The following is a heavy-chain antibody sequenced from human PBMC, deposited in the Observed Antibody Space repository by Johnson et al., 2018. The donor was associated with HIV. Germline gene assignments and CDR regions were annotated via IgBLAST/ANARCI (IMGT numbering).Heavy chain of an antibody. V-gene: IGHV3-30*04. J-gene: IGHJ3*02. CDR1: GSTFSNYA. D-gene: IGHD5-12*01. Sequence: QVQLVESGGGVVQPGRSLRLSWPASGSTFSNYAVHWVRQAPGKGLEWVAMISHDGTNNFYADSVKGRFTIPRDNAENSLYLQMTSLRGEDTAVYYCARERSRGGYSGYDYGAFDIWGQGTMVTVSS. CDR3: ARERSRGGYSGYDYGAFDI. CDR2: ISHDGTNN.